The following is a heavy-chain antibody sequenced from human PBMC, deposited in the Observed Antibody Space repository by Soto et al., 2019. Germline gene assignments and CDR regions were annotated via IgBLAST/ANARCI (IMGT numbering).Heavy chain of an antibody. CDR3: ARDLRIVLADSNWFEA. Sequence: SVKVSFKASGGAFSSYAISWVRQAPGQGIEWMGGIIPIFGTANYAQKFQGRVTITADKSTSTAYMELSSLRSEDTAVYYCARDLRIVLADSNWFEAWGQGTMDTVSS. CDR2: IIPIFGTA. D-gene: IGHD6-19*01. V-gene: IGHV1-69*06. CDR1: GGAFSSYA. J-gene: IGHJ5*02.